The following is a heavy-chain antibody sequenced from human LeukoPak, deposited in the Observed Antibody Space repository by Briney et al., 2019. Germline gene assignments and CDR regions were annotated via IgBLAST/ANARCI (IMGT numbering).Heavy chain of an antibody. J-gene: IGHJ5*02. V-gene: IGHV1-8*01. CDR3: ARRGRGIWFGESYNWFDP. Sequence: GASVKVSCKASGYTFTSYDINWVRQATGQGLERMGWMNPNSGNTGYAQKFQGRVTITRNTSISTAYMELSSLRSEDTAVYYCARRGRGIWFGESYNWFDPWGQGTLVTVSS. D-gene: IGHD3-10*01. CDR2: MNPNSGNT. CDR1: GYTFTSYD.